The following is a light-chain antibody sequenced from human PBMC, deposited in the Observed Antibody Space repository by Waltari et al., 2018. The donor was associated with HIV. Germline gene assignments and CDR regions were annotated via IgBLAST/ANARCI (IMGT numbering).Light chain of an antibody. CDR1: ITALGLYDF. V-gene: IGLV2-14*01. CDR3: SSLTLTHTVA. CDR2: GVT. J-gene: IGLJ3*02. Sequence: QSALTQPASVSGSPGQSITLSCTGTITALGLYDFVSWYRQYPGKAPQLIIFGVTSRPTGVTSRFSGSKSGNTASLTISGLQAEDEADYYCSSLTLTHTVAFGGGTKVTV.